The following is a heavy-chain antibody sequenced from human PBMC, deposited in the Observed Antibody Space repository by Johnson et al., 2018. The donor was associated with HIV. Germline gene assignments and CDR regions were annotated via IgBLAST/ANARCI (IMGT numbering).Heavy chain of an antibody. CDR2: ISGTGGTT. Sequence: VQLVESGGGLVQPGGSLRMSCLASGFTFSTYGMTWVRQAPGKGLEWVSAISGTGGTTYYADSVRGRFSISRDKSKDTLYLQMSSLRAEDTAVYYCAKGRGYDYDALDFWGQGTMVTVSS. CDR3: AKGRGYDYDALDF. V-gene: IGHV3-23*04. D-gene: IGHD5-12*01. J-gene: IGHJ3*01. CDR1: GFTFSTYG.